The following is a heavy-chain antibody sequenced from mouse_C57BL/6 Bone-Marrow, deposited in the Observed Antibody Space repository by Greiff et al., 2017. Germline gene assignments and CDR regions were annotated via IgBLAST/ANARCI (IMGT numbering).Heavy chain of an antibody. D-gene: IGHD1-1*01. CDR3: ARTSVVGDAMDY. V-gene: IGHV5-17*01. J-gene: IGHJ4*01. Sequence: EVMLVESGGGLVTPGGSLKLSCAASGFTFSDYGLHWVRQAPEQGLEWVAYISSGSSTIYYADTVKGRFTISRDNAKNTLFLQMTSLRAEDTAMYYCARTSVVGDAMDYWGQGTSVTVSA. CDR1: GFTFSDYG. CDR2: ISSGSSTI.